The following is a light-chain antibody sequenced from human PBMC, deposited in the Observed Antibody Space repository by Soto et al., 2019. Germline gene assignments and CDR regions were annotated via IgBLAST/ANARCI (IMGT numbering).Light chain of an antibody. CDR2: EVS. J-gene: IGLJ1*01. CDR3: SSFTSTSTLV. CDR1: SSDVGGYNY. V-gene: IGLV2-14*01. Sequence: QSVLTQPASVSGSPGQSITISCTGSSSDVGGYNYLSWYQQHPGKAPKLIIYEVSNRPSGVSDRFSGSKSGNTASLTISGLQAEDEADFFCSSFTSTSTLVFAAGTKVSV.